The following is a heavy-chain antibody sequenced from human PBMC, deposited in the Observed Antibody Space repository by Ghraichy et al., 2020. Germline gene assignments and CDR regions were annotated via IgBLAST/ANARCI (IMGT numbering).Heavy chain of an antibody. V-gene: IGHV4-39*01. D-gene: IGHD6-13*01. Sequence: SQTLSLTCTVSGGSISSSSYYWGWIRQPPGKGLEWIGSIYYSGSTYYNPSLKSRVTISVDTSKNQFSLKLSSVTAADTAVYYCARGGAALDWFDPWGQGTLVTVSS. CDR2: IYYSGST. J-gene: IGHJ5*02. CDR3: ARGGAALDWFDP. CDR1: GGSISSSSYY.